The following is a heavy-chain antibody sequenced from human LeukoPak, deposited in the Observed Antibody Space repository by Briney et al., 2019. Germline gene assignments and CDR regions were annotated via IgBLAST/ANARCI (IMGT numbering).Heavy chain of an antibody. J-gene: IGHJ4*02. CDR2: INTDSSTI. Sequence: QSGGSLRLSCAASGFTFSTYRMNWVHQAPGKGLEWLSYINTDSSTIYYTDSLKGRFTISRDNAKNSLYLQMNSLRDEDTAVYYCARATSTSGPTFDYWGQGTLVTVSS. D-gene: IGHD6-19*01. V-gene: IGHV3-48*02. CDR1: GFTFSTYR. CDR3: ARATSTSGPTFDY.